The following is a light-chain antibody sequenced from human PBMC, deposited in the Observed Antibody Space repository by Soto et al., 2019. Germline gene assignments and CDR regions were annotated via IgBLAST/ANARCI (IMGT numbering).Light chain of an antibody. J-gene: IGLJ1*01. Sequence: QSARTQPASVSGSPGQSIAISCTGTSSDVGGNHVSWYQQHPGKAPRLIIYDVSNRPSGISNRFSGSKSDNTASLTISGLQADDEADYYCSSHTSSSRYVFGTGTKVTVL. V-gene: IGLV2-14*01. CDR2: DVS. CDR3: SSHTSSSRYV. CDR1: SSDVGGNH.